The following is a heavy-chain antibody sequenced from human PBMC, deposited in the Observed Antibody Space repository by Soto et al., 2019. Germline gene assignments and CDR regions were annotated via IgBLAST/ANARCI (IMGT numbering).Heavy chain of an antibody. Sequence: PSETLSLTCAVYGGSFSGYYWSWIRQPPGKGREWIGEINHSGSTNYNPSLKSRVTISVDTSKNQYSLKLSSVTAADTAVYYCARAPSWYGWFDPWGQGTLVTVSS. J-gene: IGHJ5*02. CDR2: INHSGST. CDR1: GGSFSGYY. V-gene: IGHV4-34*01. CDR3: ARAPSWYGWFDP. D-gene: IGHD6-13*01.